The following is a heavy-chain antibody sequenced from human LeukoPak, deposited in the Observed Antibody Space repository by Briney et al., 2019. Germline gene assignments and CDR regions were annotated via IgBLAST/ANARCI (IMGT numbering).Heavy chain of an antibody. CDR2: INNDGSTT. CDR1: GFTFSTFC. D-gene: IGHD2-2*02. V-gene: IGHV3-74*01. Sequence: GGSLRLSCAASGFTFSTFCMHWVRQAPGEGPGWVSRINNDGSTTNCADSVKGRFTISRDNAKNTLYLQMNSLTDDDTAVYYCATAEHYRFDNWGQGTLVTVSS. CDR3: ATAEHYRFDN. J-gene: IGHJ5*02.